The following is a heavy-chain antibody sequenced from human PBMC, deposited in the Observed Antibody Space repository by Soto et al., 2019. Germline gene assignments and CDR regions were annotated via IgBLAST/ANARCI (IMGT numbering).Heavy chain of an antibody. CDR1: GYSFTSYW. V-gene: IGHV5-51*01. D-gene: IGHD3-16*01. Sequence: GESLKISCKGSGYSFTSYWIGWVRQMPGKGLEWMGIIYPGDSEIRYSPSFEGQVTISADKSISTAYLQWSSLKASDTAMYYCAKSPEYRESDVSLGLFGMDVWGQGNTVTVSS. CDR2: IYPGDSEI. CDR3: AKSPEYRESDVSLGLFGMDV. J-gene: IGHJ6*02.